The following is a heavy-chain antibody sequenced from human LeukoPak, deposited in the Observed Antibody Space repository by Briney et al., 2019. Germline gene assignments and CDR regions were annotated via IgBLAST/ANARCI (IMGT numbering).Heavy chain of an antibody. D-gene: IGHD3-22*01. Sequence: GESLKISCKGSGYSFTSYWIGWVRQMPGKGLEWMGIIYPGDSDTRYSPSFQGQVTISADKSISTAYLQWSSLKASDTAMYYCARPSYYDSSGYYAFDIWGQGTMVTVSS. V-gene: IGHV5-51*01. CDR2: IYPGDSDT. CDR3: ARPSYYDSSGYYAFDI. CDR1: GYSFTSYW. J-gene: IGHJ3*02.